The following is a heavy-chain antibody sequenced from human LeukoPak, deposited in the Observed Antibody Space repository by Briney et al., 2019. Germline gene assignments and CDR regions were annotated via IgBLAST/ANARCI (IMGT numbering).Heavy chain of an antibody. CDR1: GGTFSSYA. CDR2: IIPIFGTA. V-gene: IGHV1-69*01. Sequence: SVKVSCKASGGTFSSYAISWVRQAPGQGLEWMGGIIPIFGTANYTQKFQGRVTITADESTSTAYMELSSLRSEDTAVYYCARAVRVVATTTFDYWGQGTLVTASS. J-gene: IGHJ4*02. D-gene: IGHD5-24*01. CDR3: ARAVRVVATTTFDY.